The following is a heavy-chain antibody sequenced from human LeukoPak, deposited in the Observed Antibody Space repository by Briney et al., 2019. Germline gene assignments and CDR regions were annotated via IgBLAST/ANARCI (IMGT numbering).Heavy chain of an antibody. CDR2: IIPILGIA. CDR3: ARSGQLERPEDAFDI. CDR1: GYTFTSSD. D-gene: IGHD1-1*01. Sequence: SVKVSCKASGYTFTSSDINWVRQAPGQGLEWMGRIIPILGIANYAQKFQGRVTITADKSTSTAYMELSSLRSEDTAVYYCARSGQLERPEDAFDIWGQGTMVTVSS. J-gene: IGHJ3*02. V-gene: IGHV1-69*04.